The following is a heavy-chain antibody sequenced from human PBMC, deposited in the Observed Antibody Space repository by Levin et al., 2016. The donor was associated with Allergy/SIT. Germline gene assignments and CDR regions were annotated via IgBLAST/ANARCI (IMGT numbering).Heavy chain of an antibody. D-gene: IGHD2-2*01. V-gene: IGHV3-30*02. CDR2: IRYDGSNK. Sequence: VRQMPGKGLEWVAFIRYDGSNKYYADSVKGRFTISRDNSKNTLYLQMNSLRAEDTAIYYCAKDAGCSSSRCYVGIYYYYGMDVWGQGTTVPSP. J-gene: IGHJ6*02. CDR3: AKDAGCSSSRCYVGIYYYYGMDV.